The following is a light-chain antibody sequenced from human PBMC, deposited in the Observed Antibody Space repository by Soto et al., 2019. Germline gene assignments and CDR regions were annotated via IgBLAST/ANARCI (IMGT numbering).Light chain of an antibody. CDR3: SSYAGSNNSYV. J-gene: IGLJ1*01. Sequence: QSVLTQPPSASRSPGQSVTISCTGTSSDVGGYNYVSWYQQHPGKAPKLMIYEVSKRPSGVPDRFSGSKSGNTASLTVSGLQAEDEADYYCSSYAGSNNSYVFGTGTKLTVL. CDR2: EVS. CDR1: SSDVGGYNY. V-gene: IGLV2-8*02.